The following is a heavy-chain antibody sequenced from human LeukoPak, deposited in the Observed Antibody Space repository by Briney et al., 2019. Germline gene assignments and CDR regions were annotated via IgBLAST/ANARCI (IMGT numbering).Heavy chain of an antibody. Sequence: ASVKVSCKASGYTFTSYGISWVRQAPGQGLEWMGWISGYNGNTNYAEKFQGRVTMTTDTSTSTAYMEVRSPRSDDTAVYYCARDQFLLGYCSGGRGCRRAYYFDYWGQGTLVTVSS. J-gene: IGHJ4*02. CDR1: GYTFTSYG. CDR3: ARDQFLLGYCSGGRGCRRAYYFDY. CDR2: ISGYNGNT. V-gene: IGHV1-18*01. D-gene: IGHD2-15*01.